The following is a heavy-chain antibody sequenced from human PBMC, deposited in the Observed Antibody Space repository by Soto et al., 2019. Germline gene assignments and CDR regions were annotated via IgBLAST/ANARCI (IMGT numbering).Heavy chain of an antibody. J-gene: IGHJ3*02. V-gene: IGHV3-23*01. D-gene: IGHD3-3*01. CDR1: GFTFSSYA. CDR3: AKVYYDFWSGYYPEHWDAFDI. Sequence: GGSLRLSCAASGFTFSSYAMSWVRQAPGKGLEWVSAISGSGGSTYYADSVKGRFTISRDNSKNTLYLQMNSLRAEDTAVYYCAKVYYDFWSGYYPEHWDAFDIWGQGTMVTVSS. CDR2: ISGSGGST.